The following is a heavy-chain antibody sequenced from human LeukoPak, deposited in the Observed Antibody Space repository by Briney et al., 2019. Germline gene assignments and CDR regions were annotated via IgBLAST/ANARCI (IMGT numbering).Heavy chain of an antibody. CDR2: IYYSGST. D-gene: IGHD3-10*01. CDR1: GGSISSGDYY. Sequence: PSETLSLPCTVSGGSISSGDYYWSWIRQPPGKGLEWIGYIYYSGSTYYNPSLKSRVTISVDTSKNQFSLKLSSVTAADTAVYYCAREKDVDYYGSGSYYNWFDPWGQGTLVTVSS. V-gene: IGHV4-30-4*08. CDR3: AREKDVDYYGSGSYYNWFDP. J-gene: IGHJ5*02.